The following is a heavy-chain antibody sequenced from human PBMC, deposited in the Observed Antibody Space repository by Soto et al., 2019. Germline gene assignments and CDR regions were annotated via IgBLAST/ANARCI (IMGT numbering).Heavy chain of an antibody. CDR3: TRDVSGSVDY. CDR2: IKQDGSVT. J-gene: IGHJ4*02. V-gene: IGHV3-7*01. CDR1: GFTFSTYW. D-gene: IGHD2-15*01. Sequence: ETLRLSCAASGFTFSTYWMNWVRQSPGKGLEWVASIKQDGSVTHYVDSVKGRFTISRDNAKSTLYLQMNSLRAEDTAVYYCTRDVSGSVDYWGQGILVTVSS.